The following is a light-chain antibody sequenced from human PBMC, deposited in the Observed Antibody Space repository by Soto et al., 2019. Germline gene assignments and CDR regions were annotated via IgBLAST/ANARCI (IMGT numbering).Light chain of an antibody. CDR3: QKDDSLPLIK. V-gene: IGKV1-12*01. J-gene: IGKJ5*01. Sequence: DIQMTQSPSSVSASVGDRVTITCRSSEDISTWLAWYQQKPGKAPKLLIYAASSLQSGVTSRLRGSGSGTELNLTISSLQHEDFATYYCQKDDSLPLIKFGQGTRMEIK. CDR2: AAS. CDR1: EDISTW.